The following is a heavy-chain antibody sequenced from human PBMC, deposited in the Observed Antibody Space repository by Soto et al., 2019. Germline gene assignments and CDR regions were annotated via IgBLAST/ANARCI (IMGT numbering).Heavy chain of an antibody. J-gene: IGHJ6*02. Sequence: GGSLRLSCAASGFTFSSYGMHWVRQAPGKGLEWVAVISYDGSNKYYADSVKGRFTISRDNSKNTLYLQMNSLRAEDTAGYYCAKIVDRENKKLKYYYGMDVWGQGTTVTVSS. D-gene: IGHD1-26*01. CDR3: AKIVDRENKKLKYYYGMDV. CDR1: GFTFSSYG. V-gene: IGHV3-30*18. CDR2: ISYDGSNK.